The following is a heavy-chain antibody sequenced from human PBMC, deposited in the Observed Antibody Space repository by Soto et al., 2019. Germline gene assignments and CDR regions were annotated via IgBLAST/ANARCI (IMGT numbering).Heavy chain of an antibody. CDR1: GFTFSNYG. CDR3: ARDASWDYYGSGSYYIQEYYGMDV. V-gene: IGHV3-33*08. CDR2: IWYDGSNK. D-gene: IGHD3-10*01. J-gene: IGHJ6*02. Sequence: PGGSLRLSCSASGFTFSNYGMLWVRQAPGKGLEWVAVIWYDGSNKYYADSVKGRFTISRDNSKNTLYLQMNSLRAEDTAVYYCARDASWDYYGSGSYYIQEYYGMDVWGQGTTVTVSS.